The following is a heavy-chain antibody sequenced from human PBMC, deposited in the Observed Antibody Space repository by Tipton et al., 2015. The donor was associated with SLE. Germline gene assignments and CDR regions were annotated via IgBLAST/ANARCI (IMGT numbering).Heavy chain of an antibody. V-gene: IGHV4-39*07. CDR2: IFSSGNT. CDR3: ATSATRFDWFDP. Sequence: TLSLTCTVSGGSISSSTYYWGWIRQAPGKGLEWIGGIFSSGNTYYNPSLKSRVTISVDTSKNQLSLKVYSVTAADTAVYYCATSATRFDWFDPWGQGTLVTVSS. D-gene: IGHD3-16*01. CDR1: GGSISSSTYY. J-gene: IGHJ5*02.